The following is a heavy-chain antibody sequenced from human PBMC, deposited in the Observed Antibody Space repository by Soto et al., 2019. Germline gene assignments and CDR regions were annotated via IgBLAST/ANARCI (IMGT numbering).Heavy chain of an antibody. CDR2: IYHTGTT. J-gene: IGHJ5*02. D-gene: IGHD2-15*01. CDR1: GASISSTYW. CDR3: ATLPPRIVVVMTDLPT. V-gene: IGHV4-4*02. Sequence: QLRESGPGLVKPSGTLSLTCFVSGASISSTYWWSWVRQTPGKRLEWIGQIYHTGTTSYNPSPQNPVTLSMDKAQHPFSLRLASMAAADTAVYYCATLPPRIVVVMTDLPTWGQGTLVTVSS.